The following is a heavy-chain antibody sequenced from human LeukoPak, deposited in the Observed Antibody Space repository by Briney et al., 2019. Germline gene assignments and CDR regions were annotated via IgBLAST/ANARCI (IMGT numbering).Heavy chain of an antibody. CDR2: ISGSTSYI. CDR3: ARGSDFVWGSYRPYFDY. CDR1: AFTFRTYS. J-gene: IGHJ4*02. Sequence: GGSLRLSCVASAFTFRTYSMHWVCQAPGKGLEWVSSISGSTSYIYYADSVRGRFTISRDNAKNSLYLQMNSLRAEDTAVYYCARGSDFVWGSYRPYFDYWGQGTLVTVSS. D-gene: IGHD3-16*02. V-gene: IGHV3-21*01.